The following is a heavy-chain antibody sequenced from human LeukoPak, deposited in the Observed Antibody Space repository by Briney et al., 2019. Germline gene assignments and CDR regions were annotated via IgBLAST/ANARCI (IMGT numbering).Heavy chain of an antibody. V-gene: IGHV3-7*01. D-gene: IGHD3-3*01. J-gene: IGHJ4*02. CDR1: GFTFSSYW. Sequence: GGSLRLSCAASGFTFSSYWMNWVRQAPGKGLEWVANIKQDGSEKYYVDSVKGRFTISRDNAKNSLYLQMNSLRAEDTAVYYCATSSYDFWSGSYYFDYWGQGTLVTVSS. CDR3: ATSSYDFWSGSYYFDY. CDR2: IKQDGSEK.